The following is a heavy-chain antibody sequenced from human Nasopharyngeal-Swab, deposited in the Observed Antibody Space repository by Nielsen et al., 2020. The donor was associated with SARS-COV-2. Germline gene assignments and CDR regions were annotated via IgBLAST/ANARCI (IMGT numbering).Heavy chain of an antibody. V-gene: IGHV4-34*01. D-gene: IGHD4-17*01. CDR3: ARGFYGDYGYYFDY. J-gene: IGHJ4*02. CDR2: INHSGST. Sequence: SETLSLTCTVSGGSISSYYWSWIRQPPGKGLEWIGEINHSGSTNYNPSLKSRVTISVDTSKNQFSLKLSSVTAADTAVYYCARGFYGDYGYYFDYWGQGTLVTVSS. CDR1: GGSISSYY.